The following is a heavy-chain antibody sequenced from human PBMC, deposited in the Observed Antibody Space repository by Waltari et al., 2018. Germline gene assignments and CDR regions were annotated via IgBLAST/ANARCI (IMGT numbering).Heavy chain of an antibody. D-gene: IGHD3-3*01. J-gene: IGHJ4*02. CDR2: INHSGST. V-gene: IGHV4-34*01. CDR1: GGSFSGYY. CDR3: ATSYYDFWSGYSGYFDY. Sequence: QVQLQQWGAGLLKPSETLSLTCAVYGGSFSGYYWSWIRQPPGKGLEWIGEINHSGSTNYNPSLKSRVTISVDTSKNQFSLKLSFVTAADTAVYYCATSYYDFWSGYSGYFDYWGQGTLVTVSS.